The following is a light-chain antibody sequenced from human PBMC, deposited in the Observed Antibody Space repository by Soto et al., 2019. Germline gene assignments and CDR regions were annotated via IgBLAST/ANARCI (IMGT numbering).Light chain of an antibody. Sequence: IVWTPSPATLSLSPGKRASLSCRASQNISNYLIWYQQKPGQAPRLLIYDASSRPTDIPARFSGSGSGTDFTLTISSLEPEDFAIYYCQQRSNWPITFGQGTRLEIK. CDR3: QQRSNWPIT. J-gene: IGKJ5*01. CDR1: QNISNY. V-gene: IGKV3-11*01. CDR2: DAS.